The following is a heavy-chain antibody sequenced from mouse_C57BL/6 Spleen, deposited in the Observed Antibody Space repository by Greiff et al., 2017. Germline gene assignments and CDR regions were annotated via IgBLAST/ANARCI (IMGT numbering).Heavy chain of an antibody. Sequence: QVQLQQPGAELVRPGSSVKLSCKASGYTFTSYWMHWVKQRPIQGLEWIGDIDPSDSETHYNQKFKDKATLTVDKSSSTAYMQLSSLTSEDSAVYYCARGLGLGYFDVWGTGTTVTVSS. CDR2: IDPSDSET. D-gene: IGHD4-1*01. CDR1: GYTFTSYW. J-gene: IGHJ1*03. V-gene: IGHV1-52*01. CDR3: ARGLGLGYFDV.